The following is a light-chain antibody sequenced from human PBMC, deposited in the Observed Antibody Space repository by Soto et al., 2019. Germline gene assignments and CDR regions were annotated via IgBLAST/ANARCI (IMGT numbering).Light chain of an antibody. CDR1: QSISSW. J-gene: IGKJ3*01. V-gene: IGKV1-5*01. CDR2: DAS. CDR3: QQYGNSPGFT. Sequence: DIQMTQSPSTLSASVGDRVTITCRASQSISSWLAWYQQKPGKAPKLLIYDASSLESGVPSRFSGSGSGTEFTLTISSLQPDDFAVYYCQQYGNSPGFTFGPGTKVDIK.